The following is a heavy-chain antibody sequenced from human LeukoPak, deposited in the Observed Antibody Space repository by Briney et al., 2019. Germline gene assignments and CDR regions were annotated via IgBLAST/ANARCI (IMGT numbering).Heavy chain of an antibody. CDR2: ISSSGSTI. D-gene: IGHD3-10*01. CDR1: GFTFSSYE. Sequence: GGSLRLSRAASGFTFSSYEMSWVRQAPGKGLEWVSYISSSGSTIYYADSVKGRFTISRDNAKNSLYLQMNSLRAEDTAVYYCARDPSFGDNWFDPWGQGTLVTVSS. CDR3: ARDPSFGDNWFDP. J-gene: IGHJ5*02. V-gene: IGHV3-48*03.